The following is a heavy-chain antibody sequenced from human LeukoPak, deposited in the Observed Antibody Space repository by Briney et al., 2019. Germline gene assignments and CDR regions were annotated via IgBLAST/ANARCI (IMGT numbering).Heavy chain of an antibody. CDR2: IWFDGVNE. V-gene: IGHV3-33*06. CDR3: AKGGGGGNSGYLDY. J-gene: IGHJ4*02. D-gene: IGHD4-23*01. CDR1: GFSFSDYG. Sequence: GGSLRLSCTASGFSFSDYGLHWVRQAPGKGLEWVAIIWFDGVNEYYEESVKGRFTISRDISKSTLYLQMNSLRAEDTAVYYCAKGGGGGNSGYLDYWGQGTMVTVSS.